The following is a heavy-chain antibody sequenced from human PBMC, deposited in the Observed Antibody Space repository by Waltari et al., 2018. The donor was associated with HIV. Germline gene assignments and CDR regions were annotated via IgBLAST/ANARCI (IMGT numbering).Heavy chain of an antibody. Sequence: QVQLQQWGAGLLKPSETLSLTCAVYGGSFSGYYWSWIRQPPGKGLEWIGEINHSGSTNYNPSRKSRVTISGDTSKNQFSLKLSSVTAADTAVYYCASQRYSSSWYGNGLLAYYYYGMDVWGQGTTVTVSS. J-gene: IGHJ6*02. V-gene: IGHV4-34*01. CDR1: GGSFSGYY. CDR2: INHSGST. D-gene: IGHD6-13*01. CDR3: ASQRYSSSWYGNGLLAYYYYGMDV.